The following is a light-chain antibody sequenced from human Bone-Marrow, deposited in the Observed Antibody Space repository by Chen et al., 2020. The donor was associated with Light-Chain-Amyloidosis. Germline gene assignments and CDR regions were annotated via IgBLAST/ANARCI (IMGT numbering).Light chain of an antibody. CDR2: RNN. J-gene: IGLJ2*01. CDR1: SSNIGSNY. V-gene: IGLV1-47*01. Sequence: QSVLTQPPSASGTPGQRVTIPCSGTSSNIGSNYIYWYQQCPGTAPKLLIYRNNQRPSGVTDRFSGSKSGTSASLAISGLRPEDEADYYCSAWDDSLSAVVFGGGTKLTVL. CDR3: SAWDDSLSAVV.